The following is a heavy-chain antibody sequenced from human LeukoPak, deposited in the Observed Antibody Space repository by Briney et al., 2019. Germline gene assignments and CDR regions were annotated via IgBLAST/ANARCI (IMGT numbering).Heavy chain of an antibody. Sequence: GRSLRLSCAASGFTFSSYGMHWVRQAPGKGLEWVAVIWYDGSNKYYADSVKGRFTISRDNSKNSLYLQMNSLRAEDTAVYYCAREYYDFWSGYCLDYWGQGTLVTVSS. J-gene: IGHJ4*02. V-gene: IGHV3-33*01. CDR2: IWYDGSNK. CDR1: GFTFSSYG. CDR3: AREYYDFWSGYCLDY. D-gene: IGHD3-3*01.